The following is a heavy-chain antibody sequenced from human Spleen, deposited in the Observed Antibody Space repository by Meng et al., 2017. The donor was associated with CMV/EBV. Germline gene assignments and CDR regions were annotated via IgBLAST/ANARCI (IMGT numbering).Heavy chain of an antibody. CDR3: ARDLREARAEYYFDR. D-gene: IGHD1-26*01. CDR1: GFTFSTYS. V-gene: IGHV3-21*01. J-gene: IGHJ4*02. Sequence: GGSLRLSCAGSGFTFSTYSMHWVRQAPGKGLEWVASISSTTKFIYYAASVKGRFTVSRDNARNSVYLQMNSLTVDDTAIYYCARDLREARAEYYFDRWGQGTLVTVSS. CDR2: ISSTTKFI.